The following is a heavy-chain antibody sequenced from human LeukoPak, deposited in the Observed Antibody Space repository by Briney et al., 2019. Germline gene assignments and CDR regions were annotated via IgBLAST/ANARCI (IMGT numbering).Heavy chain of an antibody. D-gene: IGHD3-22*01. CDR2: ISGSGGST. V-gene: IGHV3-23*01. J-gene: IGHJ3*02. Sequence: GGSLRLSCATSGFMLSSHWMSWVRQAPGKGLEWVSAISGSGGSTYYADSVKGRFTISRDNAKNSLYLQMNSLRDEDTAVYYCARDYYSAFDIWGQGTMVTVSS. CDR1: GFMLSSHW. CDR3: ARDYYSAFDI.